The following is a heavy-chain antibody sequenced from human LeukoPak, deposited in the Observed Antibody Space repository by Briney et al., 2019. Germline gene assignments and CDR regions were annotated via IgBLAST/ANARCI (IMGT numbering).Heavy chain of an antibody. D-gene: IGHD5-18*01. CDR2: IRYDGSNK. Sequence: GGSLRLSCAASGFTFSSYGMHWVRRAPGKGLEWVAFIRYDGSNKYYADSVKGRFTISRDNSKNTLYLQMNSLRAEDTAVYYCAKHRGYQLNWFDPWGQGTLVTVSS. CDR3: AKHRGYQLNWFDP. J-gene: IGHJ5*02. CDR1: GFTFSSYG. V-gene: IGHV3-30*02.